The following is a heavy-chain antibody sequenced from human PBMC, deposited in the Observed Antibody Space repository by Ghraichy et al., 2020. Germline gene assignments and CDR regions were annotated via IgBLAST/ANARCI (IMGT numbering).Heavy chain of an antibody. J-gene: IGHJ4*02. CDR1: GGSFSGYY. Sequence: SETLSLTCAVYGGSFSGYYWSWIRQPPGKGLEWIGEINHSGSTNYNPSLKSRVTISVDTSKNQFSLKLSSVTAADTAVYYCARRSLRARYCSGGSCPGFDYWGQGTLVTVSS. CDR2: INHSGST. D-gene: IGHD2-15*01. V-gene: IGHV4-34*01. CDR3: ARRSLRARYCSGGSCPGFDY.